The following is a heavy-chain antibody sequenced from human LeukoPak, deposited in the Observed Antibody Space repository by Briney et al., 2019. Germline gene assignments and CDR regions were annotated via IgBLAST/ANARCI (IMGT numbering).Heavy chain of an antibody. CDR2: IYTSGST. CDR1: GGSISSYY. D-gene: IGHD3-22*01. V-gene: IGHV4-4*07. J-gene: IGHJ4*02. CDR3: ARAVYDSSGRYFDY. Sequence: SETLSLTCTVSGGSISSYYWSWIRQPAGKGLEWIERIYTSGSTNYNPSLKIRVTMSVDTSKNQFSLKLSSVTAADTAVYYCARAVYDSSGRYFDYWGQGTLVTVSS.